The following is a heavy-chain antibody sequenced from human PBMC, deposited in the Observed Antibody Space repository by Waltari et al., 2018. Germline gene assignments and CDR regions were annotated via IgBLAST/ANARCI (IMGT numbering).Heavy chain of an antibody. CDR3: ARGARTPISGWYFDL. V-gene: IGHV1-2*04. Sequence: QVQLVQSGAEGKKPGASVTGSCKASGYTFTGYYMHWVRQAPGQGLEGMGWINPNSGGTNYAQKFQGWVTMTRDTSISTAYMELSRLRSDDTAVYYCARGARTPISGWYFDLWGRGTLVTVSS. D-gene: IGHD2-21*01. J-gene: IGHJ2*01. CDR2: INPNSGGT. CDR1: GYTFTGYY.